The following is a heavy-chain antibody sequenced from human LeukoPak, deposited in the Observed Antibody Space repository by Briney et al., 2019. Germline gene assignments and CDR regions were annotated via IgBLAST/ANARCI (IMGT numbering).Heavy chain of an antibody. V-gene: IGHV4-59*01. CDR1: GGSISSYY. Sequence: SETLSLTCTVSGGSISSYYWSWIRQPPGKGLEWIGYIYYSGSTNYNPSLKSRVTISVDTSKNQFSLKLSSVTAADTAVYYCASSRDGYNSLDYWGQGTLVTVSS. CDR2: IYYSGST. D-gene: IGHD5-24*01. CDR3: ASSRDGYNSLDY. J-gene: IGHJ4*02.